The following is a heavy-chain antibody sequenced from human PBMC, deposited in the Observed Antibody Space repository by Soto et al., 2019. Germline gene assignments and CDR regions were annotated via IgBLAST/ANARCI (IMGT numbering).Heavy chain of an antibody. CDR1: GYTFTSYD. CDR2: MNPNSGNT. J-gene: IGHJ6*02. Sequence: ASVKVSCKASGYTFTSYDINWLRQATGQGLEWMGWMNPNSGNTGYAQKFQGIVTMTRNTSISTAYMELSSLRSEDTAVYYCARWRTVTTDYYYCMDVWGQGTTVTVSS. V-gene: IGHV1-8*01. D-gene: IGHD4-17*01. CDR3: ARWRTVTTDYYYCMDV.